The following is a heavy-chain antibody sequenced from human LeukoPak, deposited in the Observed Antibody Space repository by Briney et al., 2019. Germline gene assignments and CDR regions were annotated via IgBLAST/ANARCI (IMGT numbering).Heavy chain of an antibody. J-gene: IGHJ4*02. D-gene: IGHD6-13*01. V-gene: IGHV1-18*04. CDR2: ISAYNGNT. CDR3: ARGFIAPAGPLSAVDY. Sequence: ASVKVSCKASGYTFTNYGISWVRQAPGQGLEWMGWISAYNGNTNFAQKLQGRVTLTTDTSTSTAYMELRSLRSDDTAVHYCARGFIAPAGPLSAVDYWGQGTLVTVSS. CDR1: GYTFTNYG.